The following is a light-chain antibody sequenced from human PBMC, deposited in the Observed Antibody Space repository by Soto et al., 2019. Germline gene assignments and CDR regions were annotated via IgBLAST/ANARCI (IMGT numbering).Light chain of an antibody. Sequence: QSALTQPASVSGSPGQSITISCTGTSSDVGGYNYVSWYQHHPGKAPKLIIYDVSNRPSGVSIRFSASKSDNTASLTISGPHPEEGVDYHCSSTTTSTTRQFFFGTGTKAPV. CDR3: SSTTTSTTRQFF. CDR1: SSDVGGYNY. J-gene: IGLJ1*01. V-gene: IGLV2-14*03. CDR2: DVS.